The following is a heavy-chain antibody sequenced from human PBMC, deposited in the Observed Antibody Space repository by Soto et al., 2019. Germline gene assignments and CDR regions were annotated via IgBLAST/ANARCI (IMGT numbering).Heavy chain of an antibody. CDR1: GGSISSSSYY. CDR3: ARHVHYYGSGSYPDY. Sequence: PSETLSLTCTVSGGSISSSSYYWGWIRQPPGKGLEWIGSIYYSGSTYYNPSLKSRVTISVDTSKNQFSLKLSSVTAADTAVYYCARHVHYYGSGSYPDYWGQGTLVTVSS. D-gene: IGHD3-10*01. V-gene: IGHV4-39*01. J-gene: IGHJ4*02. CDR2: IYYSGST.